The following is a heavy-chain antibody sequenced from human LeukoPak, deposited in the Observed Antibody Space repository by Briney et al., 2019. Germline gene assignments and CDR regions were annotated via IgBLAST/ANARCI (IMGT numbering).Heavy chain of an antibody. V-gene: IGHV3-11*01. D-gene: IGHD6-19*01. J-gene: IGHJ4*02. Sequence: GGSLRLSCAASGFTFSDYNMRWIRQAPGKGLEWVSSISRSGSTKYYADSVKGRFTISRDNAKNSLFLQMNSLRAEDTAVYYCARVPPNSYSSGWIFDYWGQGTLVTVSS. CDR1: GFTFSDYN. CDR3: ARVPPNSYSSGWIFDY. CDR2: ISRSGSTK.